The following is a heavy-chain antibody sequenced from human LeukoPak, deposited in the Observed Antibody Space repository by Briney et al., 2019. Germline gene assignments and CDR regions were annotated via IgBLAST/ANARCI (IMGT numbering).Heavy chain of an antibody. Sequence: GGSLTLSCAASGITFSTYSMNWVRQAPGKGLEWVSSISSSSTYIYYGDSVKGRFIISRDNSKNSLHLQMNSLRAEDTALYYCAKDTGGWGQGTLVTVSS. CDR3: AKDTGG. V-gene: IGHV3-21*04. D-gene: IGHD1-14*01. J-gene: IGHJ4*02. CDR1: GITFSTYS. CDR2: ISSSSTYI.